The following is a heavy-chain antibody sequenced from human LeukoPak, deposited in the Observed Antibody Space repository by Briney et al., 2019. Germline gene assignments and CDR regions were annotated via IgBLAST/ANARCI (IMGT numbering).Heavy chain of an antibody. Sequence: ASVKVSCKASGYTFTSYGISWVRQAPGQGLEWMGRIIPILGIANYAQKFQGRVTITADKSTSTAYMELSSLRSEDTAVYYCARDPSTGYYDSSGYYFSPYYYYGMDVWGQGTTVTVSS. J-gene: IGHJ6*02. CDR2: IIPILGIA. V-gene: IGHV1-69*04. D-gene: IGHD3-22*01. CDR3: ARDPSTGYYDSSGYYFSPYYYYGMDV. CDR1: GYTFTSYG.